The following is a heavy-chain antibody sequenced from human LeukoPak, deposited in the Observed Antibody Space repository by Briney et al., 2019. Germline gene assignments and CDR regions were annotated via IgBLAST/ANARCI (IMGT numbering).Heavy chain of an antibody. J-gene: IGHJ6*02. CDR2: ITASGADT. V-gene: IGHV3-23*01. Sequence: QPGGSLRLSCAASGFTFSTYTMTWVRQAPGKGLECVSSITASGADTFYTASVKGRFTVSRDNSKNTLYLQMNSLRAEDTAIYYCGKPPTAFLKDGIDVWGQGTTVTVSS. CDR1: GFTFSTYT. D-gene: IGHD2/OR15-2a*01. CDR3: GKPPTAFLKDGIDV.